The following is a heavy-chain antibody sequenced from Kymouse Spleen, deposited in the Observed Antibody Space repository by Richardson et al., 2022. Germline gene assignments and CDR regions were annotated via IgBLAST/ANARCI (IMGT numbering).Heavy chain of an antibody. Sequence: QVQLQQWGAGLLKPSETLSLTCAVYGGSFSGYYWSWIRQPPGKGLEWIGEINHSGSTNYNPSLKSRVTISVDTSKNQFSLKLSSVTAADTAVYYCASPTGDYYGMDVWGQGTTVTVSS. CDR1: GGSFSGYY. CDR3: ASPTGDYYGMDV. CDR2: INHSGST. J-gene: IGHJ6*02. D-gene: IGHD7-27*02. V-gene: IGHV4-34*01.